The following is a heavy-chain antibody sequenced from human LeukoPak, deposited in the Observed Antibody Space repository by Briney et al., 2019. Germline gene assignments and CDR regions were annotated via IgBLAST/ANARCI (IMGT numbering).Heavy chain of an antibody. CDR1: GYSSTSYG. J-gene: IGHJ4*02. V-gene: IGHV1-18*01. D-gene: IGHD2-8*02. CDR3: ARDFYHGHCAGLSCFLLDY. CDR2: ISAYYGHT. Sequence: ASVKVSCKASGYSSTSYGITWVRQAPGQGLEWMGWISAYYGHTNYAQKLQGRVTMTTDTSTSTAYMELRSLRSDDTAVYYCARDFYHGHCAGLSCFLLDYWGQGALVIVSS.